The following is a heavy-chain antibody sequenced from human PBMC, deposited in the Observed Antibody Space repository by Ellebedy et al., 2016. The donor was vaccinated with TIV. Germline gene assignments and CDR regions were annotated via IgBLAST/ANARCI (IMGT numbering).Heavy chain of an antibody. CDR1: GGSISSGAFY. CDR2: IYYSGST. V-gene: IGHV4-31*03. D-gene: IGHD3-10*01. J-gene: IGHJ4*02. Sequence: MPSETLSLTCTVSGGSISSGAFYWTWIRPQPGKGLEWIGNIYYSGSTYYRPSLKTRVTISLDTSNNQFSLRLNSVTAADTAVYYCARDEGGSGSLSYWGQGSLVTVSS. CDR3: ARDEGGSGSLSY.